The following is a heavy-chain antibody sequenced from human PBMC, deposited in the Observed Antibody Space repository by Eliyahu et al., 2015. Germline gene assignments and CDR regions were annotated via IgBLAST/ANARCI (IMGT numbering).Heavy chain of an antibody. CDR3: AKEGVRSGGSPGGFDL. CDR1: GFSFSTFG. J-gene: IGHJ4*01. Sequence: QVQLVGSGGGXXHPGRSLXXXCAASGFSFSTFGXHWVRQTPGKGLEWVAVISFDGSKIFYADSVKGRFTISRDNSNNTLYLQMNSLRPDDTAIYYCAKEGVRSGGSPGGFDLWGHGTLVTVSS. D-gene: IGHD2-15*01. CDR2: ISFDGSKI. V-gene: IGHV3-30*18.